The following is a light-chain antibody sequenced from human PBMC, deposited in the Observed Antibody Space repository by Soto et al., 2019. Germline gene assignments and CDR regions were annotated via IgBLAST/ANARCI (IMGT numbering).Light chain of an antibody. Sequence: DIQMTQSPSSLSASVGDRVTITCRASQSIGRFLNWYQQKPGKAPTLLIYAASSLQSGVPSRFSGSGSGTEFTITISSLQPDDSATYYCQQYNNYPWTFGQGTKVDIK. J-gene: IGKJ1*01. CDR1: QSIGRF. CDR3: QQYNNYPWT. CDR2: AAS. V-gene: IGKV1-39*01.